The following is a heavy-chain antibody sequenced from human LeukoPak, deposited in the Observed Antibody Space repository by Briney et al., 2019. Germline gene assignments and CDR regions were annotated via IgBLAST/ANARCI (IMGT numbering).Heavy chain of an antibody. D-gene: IGHD3-9*01. CDR1: GYTLTELS. Sequence: ASVKVSCKVSGYTLTELSMHWVRQAPGKGLEWTGGFDPEDGETIYAQKFQGRVTMTEDTSTDTAYMELSSLRSEDTAVYYCAIGGPIFPDYYMDVWGKGTTVTVSS. CDR3: AIGGPIFPDYYMDV. CDR2: FDPEDGET. V-gene: IGHV1-24*01. J-gene: IGHJ6*03.